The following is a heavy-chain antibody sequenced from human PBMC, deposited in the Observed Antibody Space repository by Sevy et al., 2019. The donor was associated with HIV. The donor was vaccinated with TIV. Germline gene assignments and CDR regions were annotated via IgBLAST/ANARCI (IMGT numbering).Heavy chain of an antibody. CDR1: GFTFSSYE. V-gene: IGHV3-48*03. Sequence: GGSLRLSCAASGFTFSSYEMNWVRQAPGKGLEWVSYISSSGSTIYYADSVKGRFTISRDNAKNSLYLQMNSLRAVDTAVYYCARGVGQQLSYFDYWGQGTLVTVSS. D-gene: IGHD6-13*01. CDR3: ARGVGQQLSYFDY. J-gene: IGHJ4*02. CDR2: ISSSGSTI.